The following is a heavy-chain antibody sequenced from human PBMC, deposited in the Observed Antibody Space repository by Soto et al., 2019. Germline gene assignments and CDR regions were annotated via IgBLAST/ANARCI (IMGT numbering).Heavy chain of an antibody. V-gene: IGHV4-34*01. J-gene: IGHJ6*02. Sequence: PSETLSLTCAVYGGSFSGYYWSWIRQPPGKGLEWIGEINHSGSTNYNPSLKSRVTISVDTSKNQFSLRLSSVTAADTAVYYFAXNARYSSGWYKAWDYYYAMAVWGQGTTVTVSS. CDR1: GGSFSGYY. CDR2: INHSGST. CDR3: AXNARYSSGWYKAWDYYYAMAV. D-gene: IGHD6-13*01.